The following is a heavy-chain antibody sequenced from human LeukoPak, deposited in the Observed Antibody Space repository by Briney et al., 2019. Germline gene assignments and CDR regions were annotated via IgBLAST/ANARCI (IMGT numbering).Heavy chain of an antibody. CDR1: GGSISSYY. CDR2: INHSGST. J-gene: IGHJ4*02. CDR3: ARRSKRQLLRAYYFDY. Sequence: SETLSLTCTVSGGSISSYYWSWIRQPPGKGLEWIGEINHSGSTNYNPSLKSRVTISVDTSKNQFSLKLSSVTAADTAVYYCARRSKRQLLRAYYFDYWGQGTLVTVSS. V-gene: IGHV4-59*08. D-gene: IGHD2-15*01.